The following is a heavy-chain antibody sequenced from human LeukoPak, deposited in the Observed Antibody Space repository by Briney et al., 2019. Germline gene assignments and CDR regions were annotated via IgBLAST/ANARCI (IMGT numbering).Heavy chain of an antibody. Sequence: SETLSLTCAVYGGSFSGYYWSWIRQPPGKGLEWLGEINHGGSTNYNPSLKSRVTLSVDTSKNQFSLRLSSVTAADTAVYSCARARITMVRGVIIIRGGHFDSWGQGTLVTVSS. J-gene: IGHJ4*02. CDR1: GGSFSGYY. D-gene: IGHD3-10*01. CDR2: INHGGST. CDR3: ARARITMVRGVIIIRGGHFDS. V-gene: IGHV4-34*01.